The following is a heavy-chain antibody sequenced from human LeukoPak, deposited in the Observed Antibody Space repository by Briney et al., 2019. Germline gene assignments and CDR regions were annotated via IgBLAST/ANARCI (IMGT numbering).Heavy chain of an antibody. D-gene: IGHD1-26*01. CDR3: ARGMGATSSYYYYYGMDV. Sequence: ASVKVSCKASGYTFTSYYMHWVRQAPGQGLEWMGLINPSGGSTSYAQKFQGRVTMTRDTSTSTVYMELSSLRSEDTAVYYCARGMGATSSYYYYYGMDVWGQGTTVTVSS. J-gene: IGHJ6*02. CDR2: INPSGGST. CDR1: GYTFTSYY. V-gene: IGHV1-46*01.